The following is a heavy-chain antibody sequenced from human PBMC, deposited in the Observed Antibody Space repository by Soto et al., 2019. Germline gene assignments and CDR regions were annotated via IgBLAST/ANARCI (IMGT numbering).Heavy chain of an antibody. CDR1: GGSISSYY. CDR2: IYYSGST. CDR3: ARGSRDYSSSWGSPFDY. D-gene: IGHD6-13*01. V-gene: IGHV4-59*01. J-gene: IGHJ4*02. Sequence: SETLSLTCTVSGGSISSYYWSWIRQPPGKGLEWIGYIYYSGSTNYNPSLKSRVTISVDTCKNQFSLKLSSVTAADTAVYYGARGSRDYSSSWGSPFDYWGQGTLVTVSS.